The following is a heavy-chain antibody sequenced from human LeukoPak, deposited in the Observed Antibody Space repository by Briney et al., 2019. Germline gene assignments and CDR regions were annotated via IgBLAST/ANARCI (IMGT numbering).Heavy chain of an antibody. Sequence: ASVKVSCKASGGTFISYAISWVRQAPGQGLEWMGWINTNTGNPTYAQGFTGRFVFSLDTSVSTAYLQISSLKAEDTAVYYCARAEGYSSSWYGYYYYGMDVWGQGTTVTVSS. V-gene: IGHV7-4-1*02. CDR1: GGTFISYA. J-gene: IGHJ6*02. CDR2: INTNTGNP. D-gene: IGHD6-13*01. CDR3: ARAEGYSSSWYGYYYYGMDV.